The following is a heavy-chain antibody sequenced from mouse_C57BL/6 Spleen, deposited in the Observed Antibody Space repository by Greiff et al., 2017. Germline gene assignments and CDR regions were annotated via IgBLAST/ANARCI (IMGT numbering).Heavy chain of an antibody. D-gene: IGHD1-1*01. CDR2: ISYDGSN. J-gene: IGHJ3*01. CDR1: GYSITSGYY. Sequence: VQLKESGPGLVKPSQSLSLTCSVTGYSITSGYYWNWIRQFPGNKLEWMGYISYDGSNNYNPSLKNRISITRDTSKNQFFLKLNSVTTEDTATYYCAKGSDYYYGSSPFAYWGQGTLVTVSA. V-gene: IGHV3-6*01. CDR3: AKGSDYYYGSSPFAY.